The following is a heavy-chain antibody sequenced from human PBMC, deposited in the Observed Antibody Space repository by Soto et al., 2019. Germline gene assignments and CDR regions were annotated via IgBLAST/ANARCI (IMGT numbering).Heavy chain of an antibody. V-gene: IGHV1-69*01. CDR2: IIPMFGTS. J-gene: IGHJ6*02. CDR3: ARTPNHFVVALGENTSYYGLDV. D-gene: IGHD2-21*01. CDR1: ERTFSSYG. Sequence: QVQLVQSGAEVKKPGSSVKVSCKASERTFSSYGLSWVRQAPGQGLEWLGAIIPMFGTSNYAQNFQGRVTITAGEFTSTAYMELSSLTSEDTAVYFCARTPNHFVVALGENTSYYGLDVWGQGTTVTVSS.